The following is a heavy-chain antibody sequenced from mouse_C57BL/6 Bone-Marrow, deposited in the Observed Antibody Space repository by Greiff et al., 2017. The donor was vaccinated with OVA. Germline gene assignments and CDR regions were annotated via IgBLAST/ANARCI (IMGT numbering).Heavy chain of an antibody. CDR1: GYTFTSYW. CDR3: ARRKLATTVVAPYYFDY. V-gene: IGHV1-61*01. CDR2: IYPSDSET. J-gene: IGHJ2*01. Sequence: QVQLQQPGAELVRPGSSVKLSCKASGYTFTSYWMDWVKQRPGQGLEWIGNIYPSDSETHYNQKFKDKATLTVDTSSSTAYMQLSSLTSEDSAVYYCARRKLATTVVAPYYFDYWGQGTTLTVSS. D-gene: IGHD1-1*01.